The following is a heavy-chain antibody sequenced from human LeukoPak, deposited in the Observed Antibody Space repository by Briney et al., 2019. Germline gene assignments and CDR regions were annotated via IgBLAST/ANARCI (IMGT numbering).Heavy chain of an antibody. CDR1: GGSFSGYY. J-gene: IGHJ5*02. CDR3: ARGGQAVGGWFDP. Sequence: SETLSLTCAVYGGSFSGYYWSWIRQPPGKGLEWIGEINHSGSTNYNPSLKSRVTISVDTSKNQFSLKLGSVTAADTAVYYCARGGQAVGGWFDPWGQGTLVTVSS. CDR2: INHSGST. V-gene: IGHV4-34*01.